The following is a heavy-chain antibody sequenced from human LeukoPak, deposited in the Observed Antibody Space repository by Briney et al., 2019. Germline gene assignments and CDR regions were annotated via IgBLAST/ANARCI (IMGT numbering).Heavy chain of an antibody. D-gene: IGHD2-15*01. Sequence: GGSLRLSCAASGFTFSSYWMSWVHQAPGKGLEWVANIKQDGSEKYYVDSVKGRFTTSRDNAKNSLYLQMNSLRAEDTAVYYCARGSGEDPFDYWGQGTLVTVSS. CDR3: ARGSGEDPFDY. CDR2: IKQDGSEK. J-gene: IGHJ4*02. CDR1: GFTFSSYW. V-gene: IGHV3-7*01.